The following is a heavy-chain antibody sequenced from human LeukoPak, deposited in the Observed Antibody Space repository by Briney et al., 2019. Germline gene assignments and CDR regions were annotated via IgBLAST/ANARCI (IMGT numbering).Heavy chain of an antibody. D-gene: IGHD2-15*01. J-gene: IGHJ5*02. CDR1: GGTFSSYA. V-gene: IGHV1-69*05. CDR3: ARTNGYCSGCSCYSEINWFDP. CDR2: IIPIFGTA. Sequence: SMKVSCKASGGTFSSYAISWVRQAPGQGLEWMGGIIPIFGTANCAQKFQGRVTITTDESTSTAYMELSSLRSEDTAVYYCARTNGYCSGCSCYSEINWFDPWGQGTLVIVSS.